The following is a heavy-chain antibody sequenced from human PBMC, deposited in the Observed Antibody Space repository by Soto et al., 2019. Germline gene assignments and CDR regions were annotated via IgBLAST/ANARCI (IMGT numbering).Heavy chain of an antibody. V-gene: IGHV3-66*01. D-gene: IGHD2-21*02. CDR2: IYSGGST. CDR1: GFTVSSNY. J-gene: IGHJ6*02. Sequence: VGSLRLSCAASGFTVSSNYMSWVRQAPGKGLEWVSVIYSGGSTYYADSVKGRFTISRDNSKNTLYLQMNSLRAEDTAVYYCWSGVTAIGYYGMDVWGQGTTVPVSS. CDR3: WSGVTAIGYYGMDV.